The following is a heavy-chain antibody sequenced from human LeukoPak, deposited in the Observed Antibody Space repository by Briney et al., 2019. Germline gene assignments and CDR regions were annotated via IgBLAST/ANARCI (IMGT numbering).Heavy chain of an antibody. CDR3: ASSPAYSSSWYAIDN. D-gene: IGHD6-13*01. J-gene: IGHJ4*02. V-gene: IGHV3-13*01. CDR1: GFTFSNHD. CDR2: IGTAGDT. Sequence: PGGSLRLSCAASGFTFSNHDMHWVRQAAGKGLEWVSGIGTAGDTYYPASVKGRFTISRENAKNSLYLQMNSLSAGDTAVYYCASSPAYSSSWYAIDNWGQGTLVTVSS.